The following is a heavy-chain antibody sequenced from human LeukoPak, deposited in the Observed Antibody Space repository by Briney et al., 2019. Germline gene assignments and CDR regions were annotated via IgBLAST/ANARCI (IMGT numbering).Heavy chain of an antibody. CDR1: GYTFTSYY. J-gene: IGHJ5*02. D-gene: IGHD1-26*01. Sequence: ASVTVSCKASGYTFTSYYMHWVRQAPGQGLEWMGIINPSGGSTSYAQKFQGRVTMTRDTSTSTVYMELSSLRSEDTAVYYCARVDRELLSWFDPWGQGTLVTVSS. CDR3: ARVDRELLSWFDP. V-gene: IGHV1-46*01. CDR2: INPSGGST.